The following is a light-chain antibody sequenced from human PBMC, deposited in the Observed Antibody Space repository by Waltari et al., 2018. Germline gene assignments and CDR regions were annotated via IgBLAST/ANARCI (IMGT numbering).Light chain of an antibody. CDR1: QNINYW. V-gene: IGKV1-5*03. CDR3: QQYNSFPWT. Sequence: DIQMTQSPSTLSASVGDRVTITCRASQNINYWLAWYQQKPGKAPNLLIYKASSLESGVPSRFSGSGSGTEFTLTISSLQPGDFAPYYCQQYNSFPWTFGQGTKVEIK. J-gene: IGKJ1*01. CDR2: KAS.